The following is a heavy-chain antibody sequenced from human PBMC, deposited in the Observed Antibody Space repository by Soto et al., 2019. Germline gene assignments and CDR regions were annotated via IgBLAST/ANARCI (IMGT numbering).Heavy chain of an antibody. CDR3: AKDQGPQWLVLGYYGMDV. Sequence: EVQLLESGGGLVQPGGSLRLSCAASGFTFSSYAMSWVRQAPGKGLEWVSAISGSGGSTYYADSVKGRFTISRDNSKNTLYLQMNSLRAEDTAVYYCAKDQGPQWLVLGYYGMDVWGQGTTVTVSS. J-gene: IGHJ6*02. V-gene: IGHV3-23*01. CDR1: GFTFSSYA. CDR2: ISGSGGST. D-gene: IGHD6-19*01.